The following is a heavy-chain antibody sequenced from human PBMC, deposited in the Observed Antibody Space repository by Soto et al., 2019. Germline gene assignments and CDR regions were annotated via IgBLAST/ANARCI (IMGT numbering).Heavy chain of an antibody. CDR1: GGSVESSSC. V-gene: IGHV4-4*02. D-gene: IGHD2-15*01. CDR3: VRSVTAATWAYNGMDV. J-gene: IGHJ6*02. CDR2: IYHSGTF. Sequence: QVRLKESGPGLVKPSGTLSLTCAVSGGSVESSSCWSWVRQAPGKGLEWIGEIYHSGTFNYNPSLVSRVAASVDKSTNQFSLNLNSVTAADTAVYYCVRSVTAATWAYNGMDVWGQGTTVTVSS.